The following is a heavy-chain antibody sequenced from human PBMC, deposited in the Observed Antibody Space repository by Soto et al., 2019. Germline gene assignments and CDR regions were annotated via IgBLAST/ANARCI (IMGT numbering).Heavy chain of an antibody. CDR2: ISNRGDT. CDR3: AREPRYCRGGSCSITGDAYDI. CDR1: GFIVSNTY. Sequence: PGGSLRLSCTASGFIVSNTYVNRVRQAPGKGLEWVSVISNRGDTHYADSVRGRFSLSRDISDNTLHLQMNNLRVEDTAVYYCAREPRYCRGGSCSITGDAYDIWGQGTMVTVSS. V-gene: IGHV3-66*01. D-gene: IGHD2-15*01. J-gene: IGHJ3*02.